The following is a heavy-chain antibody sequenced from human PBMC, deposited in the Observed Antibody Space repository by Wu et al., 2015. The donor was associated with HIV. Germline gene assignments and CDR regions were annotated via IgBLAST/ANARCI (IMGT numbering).Heavy chain of an antibody. J-gene: IGHJ4*02. V-gene: IGHV1-18*01. CDR3: ARDGFXDRSGYYRPYSFDY. CDR2: ISGYNGNT. D-gene: IGHD3-22*01. CDR1: GYTFTSYG. Sequence: QVQLVQSGAEVKKPGASVKVSCKAFGYTFTSYGISWVRQAPGQGLEWMGWISGYNGNTKYAQKLQGRVTMTTDTSTSTAYMELRSLRSDDTAVYYCARDGFXDRSGYYRPYSFDYWGQGTLVTVSS.